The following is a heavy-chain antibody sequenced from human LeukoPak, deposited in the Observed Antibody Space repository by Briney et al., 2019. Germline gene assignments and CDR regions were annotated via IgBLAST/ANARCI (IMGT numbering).Heavy chain of an antibody. V-gene: IGHV1-2*02. CDR3: ARGGLAIFGVVARGGDY. Sequence: ASVKVSCKASGYTFTGYYMHWVRQAPGQGLEWMGWINPNSGGTNYAQKFQGRVTMTRDTSISTAYMELSRLRSDDTAVYYCARGGLAIFGVVARGGDYWGQGTLVTVS. D-gene: IGHD3-3*01. CDR2: INPNSGGT. CDR1: GYTFTGYY. J-gene: IGHJ4*02.